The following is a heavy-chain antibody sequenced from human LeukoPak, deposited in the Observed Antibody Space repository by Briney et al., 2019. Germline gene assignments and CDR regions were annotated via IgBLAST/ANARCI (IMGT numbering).Heavy chain of an antibody. J-gene: IGHJ3*02. CDR2: ISSSNSYI. CDR3: ARDNSSSFDAFDI. CDR1: GFTFSSYS. Sequence: GGSLRLSCAASGFTFSSYSMNWVRQAPGKGLEWVSSISSSNSYIYYADSVKGRFTISRDNAKNSLYLQMNSLRAEDTAVYYCARDNSSSFDAFDIWGQGTMVTVSS. D-gene: IGHD6-6*01. V-gene: IGHV3-21*01.